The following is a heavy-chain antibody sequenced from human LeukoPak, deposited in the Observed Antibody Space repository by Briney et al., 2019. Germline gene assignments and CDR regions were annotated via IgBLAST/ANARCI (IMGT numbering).Heavy chain of an antibody. D-gene: IGHD2-15*01. Sequence: AGSLRLSCAASGFTFSSYVMNWVRHAPGKGLEWVSSISSGSTYIYYADSVKRRFTISRDNAKNSMYLQMNSLRAEDTAVYYCARLGYCSGGSCSSFDYWGQGTLVTVSS. CDR2: ISSGSTYI. J-gene: IGHJ4*02. V-gene: IGHV3-21*01. CDR1: GFTFSSYV. CDR3: ARLGYCSGGSCSSFDY.